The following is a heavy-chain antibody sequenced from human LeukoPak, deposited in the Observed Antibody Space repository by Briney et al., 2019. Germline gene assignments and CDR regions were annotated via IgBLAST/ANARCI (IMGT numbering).Heavy chain of an antibody. CDR3: AKGLRYFDWLGAFDI. CDR2: ISNDGYNK. Sequence: GGSLRLSCAASGFNFSKYAMHWVRQAPGKGLEWVAVISNDGYNKNYADSVKGRFTISRDNSKNTLYLQMNSLRAEDTAVYYCAKGLRYFDWLGAFDIWGQGTMVTVSS. V-gene: IGHV3-30-3*01. CDR1: GFNFSKYA. J-gene: IGHJ3*02. D-gene: IGHD3-9*01.